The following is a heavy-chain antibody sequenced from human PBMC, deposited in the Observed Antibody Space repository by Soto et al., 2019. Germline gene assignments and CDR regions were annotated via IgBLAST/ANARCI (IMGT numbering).Heavy chain of an antibody. CDR3: AKGRSYYYDSSGYYYKNI. Sequence: QVQLVESGGGVVQPGRSLRLSCAASGFTFSSYGMHWVRQAPGKGLEWVAVISYDGSNKYYADSVKGRFTISRDNSKNTXXLQMNSLRAEDTAVYYCAKGRSYYYDSSGYYYKNIWGQGTLVTVSS. V-gene: IGHV3-30*18. J-gene: IGHJ4*02. D-gene: IGHD3-22*01. CDR2: ISYDGSNK. CDR1: GFTFSSYG.